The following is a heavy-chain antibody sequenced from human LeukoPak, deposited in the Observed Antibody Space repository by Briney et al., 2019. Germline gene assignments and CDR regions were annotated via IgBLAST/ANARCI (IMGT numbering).Heavy chain of an antibody. V-gene: IGHV3-23*01. CDR2: ISGSGGST. D-gene: IGHD3-10*01. J-gene: IGHJ3*02. CDR1: GFTFSSYA. Sequence: PGGSLRLSCAASGFTFSSYAMSWVRQAPGKGLEWVSAISGSGGSTYYADSVKGRFTISRDNAKNSLYLQMNSLRAEDTALYYCAKVFKVWWLGEFDEAFDIWGQGTMVTVSS. CDR3: AKVFKVWWLGEFDEAFDI.